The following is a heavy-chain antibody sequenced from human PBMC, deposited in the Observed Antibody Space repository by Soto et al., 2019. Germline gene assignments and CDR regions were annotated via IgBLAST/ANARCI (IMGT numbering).Heavy chain of an antibody. CDR2: ISSSGSNI. CDR1: GFTFSSYN. Sequence: EVQLVESGGGLVQPGGSLRLSCAASGFTFSSYNMNWVRQAPGKGLEWVSYISSSGSNIYYADSVKGRFTISRDNDKNSLYLQMNSLRAEATSVYYCARVAYYYASSGYFYWGQGTLVTVSS. D-gene: IGHD3-22*01. J-gene: IGHJ4*02. CDR3: ARVAYYYASSGYFY. V-gene: IGHV3-48*01.